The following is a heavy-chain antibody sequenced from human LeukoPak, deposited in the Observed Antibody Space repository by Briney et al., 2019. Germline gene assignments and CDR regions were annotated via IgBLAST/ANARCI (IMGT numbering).Heavy chain of an antibody. Sequence: GGSLRLSCAASGFTVNNNYISWVRQGPGKGLEWVSVIYTGGNTYYADSVKGRFTISRDNSKNTLYLQMNSLRAEDTAVYYCARGLIYSPNWFDPWGQGTLVTVSS. CDR1: GFTVNNNY. CDR2: IYTGGNT. D-gene: IGHD4-11*01. J-gene: IGHJ5*02. CDR3: ARGLIYSPNWFDP. V-gene: IGHV3-66*01.